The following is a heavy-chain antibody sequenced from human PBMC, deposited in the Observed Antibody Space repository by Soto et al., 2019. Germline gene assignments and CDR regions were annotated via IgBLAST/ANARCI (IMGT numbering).Heavy chain of an antibody. D-gene: IGHD3-22*01. CDR1: GFTFSSYW. J-gene: IGHJ3*02. CDR3: ASRYYYDSSGASDI. Sequence: EVQLVESGGGLVQPGGSLRLSCAASGFTFSSYWMHWVRQAPGKGLVWVSRINSDGSSTSYADSVKGRFTISRDNAKNTLYLQMNSLRAEDTAVYYCASRYYYDSSGASDIWGQGTMVTVSS. CDR2: INSDGSST. V-gene: IGHV3-74*01.